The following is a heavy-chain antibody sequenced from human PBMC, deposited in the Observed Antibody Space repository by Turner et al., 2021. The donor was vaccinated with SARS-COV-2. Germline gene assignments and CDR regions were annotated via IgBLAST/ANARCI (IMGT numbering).Heavy chain of an antibody. CDR1: GFTFSSYG. CDR2: IFYDVSNK. CDR3: ARDHYYDSSGYTLDAFDI. D-gene: IGHD3-22*01. J-gene: IGHJ3*02. Sequence: QVQLVESGGGVVQPGRSLRFSCSASGFTFSSYGMHWDRQAPGKGLEWVAVIFYDVSNKYYADSVKGRFTISRDNSKNTLYLQMNSLRAEDTAVYYCARDHYYDSSGYTLDAFDIWGQGTMVTISS. V-gene: IGHV3-33*01.